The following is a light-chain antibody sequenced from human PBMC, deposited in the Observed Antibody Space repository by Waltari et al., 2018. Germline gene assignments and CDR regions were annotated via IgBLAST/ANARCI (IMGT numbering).Light chain of an antibody. V-gene: IGKV3-20*01. J-gene: IGKJ1*01. CDR2: GAS. CDR3: QHHVSLPAT. CDR1: QSVSRY. Sequence: EIVLTKSPGALPSSSGERATLSCRASQSVSRYLAWYQQKPGQAPRLLIYGASTRAAGIPDRFSGSGSGTDFSLTISRLESEDFAVYYCQHHVSLPATFGQGTKVEIK.